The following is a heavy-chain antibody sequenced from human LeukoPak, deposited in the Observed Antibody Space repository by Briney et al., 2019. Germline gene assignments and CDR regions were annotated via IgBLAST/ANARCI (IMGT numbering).Heavy chain of an antibody. V-gene: IGHV3-30*18. CDR1: GFTFSSYG. D-gene: IGHD6-19*01. CDR2: ISYDGSNK. CDR3: AKQEYSSGWYYYYYGMDV. J-gene: IGHJ6*02. Sequence: GGSLRLSCAASGFTFSSYGMHWVRQAPGKGLEWVAVISYDGSNKYYADSVKGRFTISRDNSKNTPYLQMNSLRAEDTAVYYCAKQEYSSGWYYYYYGMDVWGQGTTVTVSS.